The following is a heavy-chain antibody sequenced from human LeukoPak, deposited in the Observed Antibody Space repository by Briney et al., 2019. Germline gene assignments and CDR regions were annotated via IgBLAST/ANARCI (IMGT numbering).Heavy chain of an antibody. CDR2: IRYDGSNK. CDR3: AKLKGSSTSCFDY. D-gene: IGHD2-2*01. CDR1: GFTFSSYG. Sequence: GGSLRLSCAASGFTFSSYGMHWVRQAPGKGLEWVAFIRYDGSNKYYADSVKGRFTISRDNSKNTLYLQMNSLRAEDTAVYYCAKLKGSSTSCFDYWGQGTLVTVSS. J-gene: IGHJ4*02. V-gene: IGHV3-30*02.